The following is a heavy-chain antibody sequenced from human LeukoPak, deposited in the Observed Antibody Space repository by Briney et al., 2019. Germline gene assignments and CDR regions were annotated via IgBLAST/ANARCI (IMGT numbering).Heavy chain of an antibody. Sequence: GGSLRLSCTASGFTFSSTGMHWVRQAPGKGLEWVSYIRYDGNNKYYGDSVKGRLTVSRDNSKNTLYLQMNSLRVEDTAVYYCARAYNPDYWGQGTLVTVSS. CDR3: ARAYNPDY. D-gene: IGHD1-14*01. J-gene: IGHJ4*02. V-gene: IGHV3-30*02. CDR2: IRYDGNNK. CDR1: GFTFSSTG.